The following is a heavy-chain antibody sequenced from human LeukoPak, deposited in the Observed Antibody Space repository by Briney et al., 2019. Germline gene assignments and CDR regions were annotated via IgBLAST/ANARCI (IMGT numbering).Heavy chain of an antibody. D-gene: IGHD3-10*01. CDR2: IYSGGST. CDR1: GFTVSSNY. Sequence: PGGSLRLSCAASGFTVSSNYMSWVRQAPGEGLEWVSVIYSGGSTYYADSVKGRFTISRDNSKNTLYLQMNSLRAEDTAVYYCAIPGGYYYYYMDVWGKGTTVTVSS. J-gene: IGHJ6*03. CDR3: AIPGGYYYYYMDV. V-gene: IGHV3-66*02.